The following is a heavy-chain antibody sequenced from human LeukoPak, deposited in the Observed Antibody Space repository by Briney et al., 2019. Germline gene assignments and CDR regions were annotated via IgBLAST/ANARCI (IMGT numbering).Heavy chain of an antibody. CDR3: ARHGYSSSWPDAFDI. V-gene: IGHV4-39*01. J-gene: IGHJ3*02. CDR2: IYYSGST. CDR1: GGSISSSSYY. Sequence: TSETLSLTCTVSGGSISSSSYYWGWIRQPPGKGLEWIGSIYYSGSTYYNPSLKSRVTISVDTSKNQFSLKLSSVTAADTAVYYCARHGYSSSWPDAFDIWGQGTMVTVSS. D-gene: IGHD6-13*01.